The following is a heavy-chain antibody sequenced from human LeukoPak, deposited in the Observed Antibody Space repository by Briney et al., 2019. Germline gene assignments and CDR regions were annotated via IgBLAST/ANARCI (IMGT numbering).Heavy chain of an antibody. D-gene: IGHD6-19*01. CDR3: AKDLARLAVAGTCFDY. J-gene: IGHJ4*02. Sequence: GGSLRLSCAASGFTFDDYAMHWVRQAPGKGLEWVSGISWNSGSIGYADSVKGRFTISRDNAKNSLYLQMNSLRAEDTALYYCAKDLARLAVAGTCFDYWGRGALVTVSS. CDR1: GFTFDDYA. V-gene: IGHV3-9*01. CDR2: ISWNSGSI.